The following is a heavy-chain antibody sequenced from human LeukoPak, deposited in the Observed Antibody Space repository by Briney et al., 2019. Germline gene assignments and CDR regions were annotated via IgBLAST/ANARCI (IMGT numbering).Heavy chain of an antibody. V-gene: IGHV3-7*01. Sequence: GGSLRLSCAASGFTFSSYWMSWVRQAPGKGLEWVVNIKQDGSEKYYVDSVKGRFTISRDNAKNSLYLQMNSLRAEDTAVYYCARSDPTAWFDPWGQGTLVTVSS. J-gene: IGHJ5*02. CDR2: IKQDGSEK. CDR1: GFTFSSYW. CDR3: ARSDPTAWFDP.